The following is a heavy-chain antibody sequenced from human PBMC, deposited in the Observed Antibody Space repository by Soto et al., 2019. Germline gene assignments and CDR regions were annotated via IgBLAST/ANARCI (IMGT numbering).Heavy chain of an antibody. CDR3: AKAGGGFGDFVHH. Sequence: PGGSLRLSCAASGFTFSSYGMHWVRQAPGKGLEWVTGILYDGSDKYYADSVKGRLTISRENSKNTLYLQMNSLRTEDSAVYYCAKAGGGFGDFVHHWGQGTPVTVS. CDR1: GFTFSSYG. D-gene: IGHD3-10*01. V-gene: IGHV3-30*18. J-gene: IGHJ4*02. CDR2: ILYDGSDK.